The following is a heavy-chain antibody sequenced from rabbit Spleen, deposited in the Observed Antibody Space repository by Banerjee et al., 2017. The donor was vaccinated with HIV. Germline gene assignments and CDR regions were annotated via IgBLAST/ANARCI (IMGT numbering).Heavy chain of an antibody. CDR3: ARNYVNAFDP. J-gene: IGHJ2*01. V-gene: IGHV1S40*01. Sequence: QSLEESGGDLVKPGASLTLTCKVSGFSLSSYDMSWVRQAPGKGPEWIACIDTNDGDTDYANWPKGRFTISKTSSTTVTLQMTSLTAADTATYFCARNYVNAFDPWGPGTLVTVS. D-gene: IGHD1-1*01. CDR1: GFSLSSYD. CDR2: IDTNDGDT.